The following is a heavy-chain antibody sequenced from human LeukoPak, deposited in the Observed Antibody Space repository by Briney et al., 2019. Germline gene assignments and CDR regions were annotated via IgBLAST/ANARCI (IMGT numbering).Heavy chain of an antibody. CDR1: GYTFTSYY. V-gene: IGHV1-46*01. J-gene: IGHJ4*02. CDR3: ARDKGIAVAGNPGLDY. D-gene: IGHD6-19*01. CDR2: INPSGGST. Sequence: ASVKVSCKASGYTFTSYYMHWVRQAPGQGLEWMGIINPSGGSTSYAQKFQGRVTMTRDMSTSTVYMELSSLRSEDTAVYYCARDKGIAVAGNPGLDYWGQGTLVTVSS.